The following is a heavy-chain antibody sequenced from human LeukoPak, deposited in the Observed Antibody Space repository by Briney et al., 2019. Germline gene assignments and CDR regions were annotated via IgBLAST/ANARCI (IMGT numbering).Heavy chain of an antibody. CDR2: ISYDGSNK. D-gene: IGHD1-14*01. V-gene: IGHV3-30*03. CDR1: GFTFSSYG. Sequence: PGGSLRLSCAASGFTFSSYGMHWVRQAPGKGLEWVAVISYDGSNKYYADSVKGRFTTSRDNSKNTLYLQMNSLRAEDTAVYYCARSRPDYYYGMDVWGQGTTVTVSS. J-gene: IGHJ6*02. CDR3: ARSRPDYYYGMDV.